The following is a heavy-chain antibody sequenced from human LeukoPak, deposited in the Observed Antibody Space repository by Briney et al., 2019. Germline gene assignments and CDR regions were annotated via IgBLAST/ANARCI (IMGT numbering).Heavy chain of an antibody. CDR2: INSDGSST. J-gene: IGHJ4*02. D-gene: IGHD6-13*01. CDR3: APQWKQLPFDY. V-gene: IGHV3-74*01. Sequence: GGSLRLSCAASGFTFSSYWMHWVRQAPGKGLVWVSRINSDGSSTSYADSVKGRFTISRDDSKNTLYLQMNSLRAEDTAVYYCAPQWKQLPFDYWGQGTLVTVSS. CDR1: GFTFSSYW.